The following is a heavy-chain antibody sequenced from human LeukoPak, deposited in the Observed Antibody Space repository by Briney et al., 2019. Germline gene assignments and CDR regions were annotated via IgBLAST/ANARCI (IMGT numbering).Heavy chain of an antibody. CDR1: GGSITDYY. D-gene: IGHD6-19*01. J-gene: IGHJ5*02. Sequence: PSETLSLTCTVFGGSITDYYWNWIRQPPGKGLDWIGYIHYSGSTNYNPSFRGRVTISVDTSKNQFSLKLSSVTAADTAVYYCARGHLFSSDWLNWFDPWGQGTLVTVSS. CDR3: ARGHLFSSDWLNWFDP. V-gene: IGHV4-59*01. CDR2: IHYSGST.